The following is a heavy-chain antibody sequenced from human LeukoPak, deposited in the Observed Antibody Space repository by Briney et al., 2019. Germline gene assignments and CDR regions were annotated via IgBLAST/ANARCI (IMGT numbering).Heavy chain of an antibody. Sequence: SETLSLTCTVSGGSISSSSYYWGWIRQPAGKGLEWIGRIYTSGSTNYNPSLKSRVTISVDTSKNQFSLKLSSVTAADTAVYYCARGLTYYDSSGYYYKEFDYWGQGTLVTVSS. J-gene: IGHJ4*02. CDR3: ARGLTYYDSSGYYYKEFDY. V-gene: IGHV4-61*02. D-gene: IGHD3-22*01. CDR1: GGSISSSSYY. CDR2: IYTSGST.